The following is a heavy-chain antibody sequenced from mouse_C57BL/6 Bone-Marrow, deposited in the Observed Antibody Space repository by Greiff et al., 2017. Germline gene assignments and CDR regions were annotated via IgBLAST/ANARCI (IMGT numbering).Heavy chain of an antibody. CDR1: GFNIKNTY. V-gene: IGHV14-3*01. D-gene: IGHD3-2*02. CDR2: IDPANGNT. CDR3: ARSPDSSGYLAWFAY. Sequence: VQLKESVAELVRPGASVKLSCTASGFNIKNTYMHWVKQRPEQGLEWIGRIDPANGNTKYAPKFQGKATITADTSSNTAYLQLSSLTSEDTAIYYCARSPDSSGYLAWFAYWGQGTLVTVSA. J-gene: IGHJ3*01.